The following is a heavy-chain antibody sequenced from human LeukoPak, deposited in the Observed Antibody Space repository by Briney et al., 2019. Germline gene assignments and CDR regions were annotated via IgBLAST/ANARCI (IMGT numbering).Heavy chain of an antibody. V-gene: IGHV1-69*13. D-gene: IGHD2-2*01. CDR2: IIPIFGTA. CDR1: GGTFSSYA. Sequence: SVKVSCKASGGTFSSYAISWVRQAPGQGLEWMGGIIPIFGTANYAQKFQGRVTITADESTSTAYMELSSLRSEDTAVYYCARARGDIVVVPAATPPHYYYYYMDVWGKGTTVTVSS. CDR3: ARARGDIVVVPAATPPHYYYYYMDV. J-gene: IGHJ6*03.